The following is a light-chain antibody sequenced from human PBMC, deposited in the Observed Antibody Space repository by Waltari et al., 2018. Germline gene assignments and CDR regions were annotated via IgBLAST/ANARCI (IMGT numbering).Light chain of an antibody. J-gene: IGLJ3*02. V-gene: IGLV3-21*02. CDR2: EDS. CDR3: QVWDGNNDHPWV. CDR1: NIGSKS. Sequence: SYVLTQPPSVSVAPGQTARITCEGNNIGSKSIPWYQQKPGQAPVLVAYEDSDRPSGIPERFSGSNSENTATLTISRVEAGDEADFYCQVWDGNNDHPWVFGGGTKLTVL.